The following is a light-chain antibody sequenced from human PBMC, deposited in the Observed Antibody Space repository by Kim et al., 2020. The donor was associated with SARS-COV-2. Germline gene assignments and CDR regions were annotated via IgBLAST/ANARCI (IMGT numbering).Light chain of an antibody. J-gene: IGKJ5*01. CDR2: DAS. Sequence: SPRERAALSGKDSQSVSSKLAWYQQKPGQAPRLLIYDASTRASGIPARFIGSGSGTEFTLTIFRLQSEDFALYYCQQYSDWPPITFGQGTRLEIK. CDR3: QQYSDWPPIT. CDR1: QSVSSK. V-gene: IGKV3-15*01.